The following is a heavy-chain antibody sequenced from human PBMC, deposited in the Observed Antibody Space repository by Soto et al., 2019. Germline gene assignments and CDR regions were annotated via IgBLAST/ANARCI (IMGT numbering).Heavy chain of an antibody. Sequence: GGSLRLSCAASGFTFSRYGMHWVRQAPGKGLEWVAVISYDGSNKYYADSVKGRFTISRDNSKNTLYLQMNSLRAEDTAVYYCAKDQGRQWLVRRGYYYYGMDVWGQGTTVTVSS. J-gene: IGHJ6*02. V-gene: IGHV3-30*18. CDR3: AKDQGRQWLVRRGYYYYGMDV. CDR1: GFTFSRYG. CDR2: ISYDGSNK. D-gene: IGHD6-19*01.